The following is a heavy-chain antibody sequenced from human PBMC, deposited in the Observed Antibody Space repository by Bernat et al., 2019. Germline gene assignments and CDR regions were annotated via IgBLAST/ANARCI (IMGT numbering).Heavy chain of an antibody. J-gene: IGHJ6*02. CDR1: GYTFTSFG. CDR3: AREGSGVFSGSRPPYYYYYGMDV. V-gene: IGHV1-18*01. Sequence: QVQLVQSGAEVKKPGASVKVSCKASGYTFTSFGISWVRQAPGQGLEWMGWFSAYNGNTNFAQKLQGRVTMTTDTSTSTAYMELRSLRSDDTAVYYCAREGSGVFSGSRPPYYYYYGMDVWGQGTTVTVSS. CDR2: FSAYNGNT. D-gene: IGHD1-26*01.